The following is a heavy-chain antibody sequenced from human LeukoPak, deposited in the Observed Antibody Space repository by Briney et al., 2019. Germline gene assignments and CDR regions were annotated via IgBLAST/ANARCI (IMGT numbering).Heavy chain of an antibody. D-gene: IGHD1-1*01. J-gene: IGHJ6*03. CDR2: MNPNSGNT. CDR3: ARGTLERPPYYCYYMDV. CDR1: GYTFTSYD. V-gene: IGHV1-8*03. Sequence: ASVKVSCKASGYTFTSYDINWVRQATGQGLEWMGWMNPNSGNTGYAQKFQGRVTITRNTSISTAYMELSSLRSEDTAVYYCARGTLERPPYYCYYMDVWGKGTTVTVSS.